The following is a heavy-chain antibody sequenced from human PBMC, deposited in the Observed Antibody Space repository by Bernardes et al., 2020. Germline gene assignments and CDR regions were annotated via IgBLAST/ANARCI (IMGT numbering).Heavy chain of an antibody. CDR2: ITYDGSNK. CDR3: ARDLLEGVELWPLDY. Sequence: GSLRLSCAASGFTFSSYAMHWVRQAPGKGPEWVAVITYDGSNKYYADSVKGRFTISRDNSKNTLYLQMNSLRAEDTAVYYCARDLLEGVELWPLDYWGQGTLVTVSS. D-gene: IGHD5-18*01. CDR1: GFTFSSYA. V-gene: IGHV3-30-3*01. J-gene: IGHJ4*02.